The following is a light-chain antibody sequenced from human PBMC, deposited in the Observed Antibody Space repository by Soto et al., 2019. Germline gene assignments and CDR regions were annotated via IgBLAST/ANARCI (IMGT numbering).Light chain of an antibody. CDR1: QSVSSSY. CDR3: QQSYSTPQT. J-gene: IGKJ1*01. CDR2: GAS. Sequence: EIVLTQSPGTLSLSPGERATLSCRASQSVSSSYLAWSQQKPGQAPRLLIYGASSRATGIPDRFSGSGSGTDFTLTISSLQPEDFATYFCQQSYSTPQTFGQGTTVEIK. V-gene: IGKV3-20*01.